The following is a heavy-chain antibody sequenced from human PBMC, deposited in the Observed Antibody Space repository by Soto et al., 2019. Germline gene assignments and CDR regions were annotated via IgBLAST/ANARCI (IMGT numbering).Heavy chain of an antibody. CDR2: IYHSGST. CDR3: ARTATNWFDP. D-gene: IGHD5-12*01. J-gene: IGHJ5*02. V-gene: IGHV4-30-2*01. CDR1: GGFISSGGYS. Sequence: SETLSLTYAVSGGFISSGGYSWSWIRQPPGKGLEWIGYIYHSGSTYYNPSLKSRVTISVDRSKNQFSLKLSSVTAADTAVYYCARTATNWFDPWGQGTLVTVSS.